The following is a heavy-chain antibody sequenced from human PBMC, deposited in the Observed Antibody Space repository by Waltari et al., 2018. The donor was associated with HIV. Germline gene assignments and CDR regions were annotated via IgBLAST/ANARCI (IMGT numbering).Heavy chain of an antibody. CDR1: GYTFTSYG. CDR3: ARDGHPHIWFRELLYPNWFDP. CDR2: ISAYNGNT. V-gene: IGHV1-18*01. J-gene: IGHJ5*02. D-gene: IGHD3-10*01. Sequence: QVQLVQSGAEVKKHGASVKVSCKASGYTFTSYGISWVRQAHGQGLDWMGWISAYNGNTNYAQKLQGRVTMTTDTSTSTAYMELRSLRSDDTAVYYCARDGHPHIWFRELLYPNWFDPWGQGTLVTVSS.